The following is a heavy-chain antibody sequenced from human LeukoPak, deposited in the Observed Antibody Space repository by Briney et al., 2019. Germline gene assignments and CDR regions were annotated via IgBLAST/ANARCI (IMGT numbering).Heavy chain of an antibody. CDR3: ARGRIAARGSFWI. Sequence: PSETLSLTCTVSGGSISSSTFYWGWIRQPPGKGLEWIGTIYYSGSTFYNPSLKSRVTVSVDTSKNQFSLKLSSLTAADTAVYYCARGRIAARGSFWIWGQGTMVTVSS. CDR2: IYYSGST. D-gene: IGHD6-6*01. CDR1: GGSISSSTFY. V-gene: IGHV4-39*07. J-gene: IGHJ3*02.